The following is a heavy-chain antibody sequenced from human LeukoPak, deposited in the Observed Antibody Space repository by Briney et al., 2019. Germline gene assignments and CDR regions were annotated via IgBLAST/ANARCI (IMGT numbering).Heavy chain of an antibody. CDR3: ARESIGYSYGFDY. D-gene: IGHD5-18*01. J-gene: IGHJ4*02. CDR1: GGSISSGSYY. Sequence: SQTLSLTCTVSGGSISSGSYYWSWIRQPAGKGLEWIGRIYTSGSTNYNLSLKSRVTISVDTSKNQFSLKLSSVTAADTAVYYCARESIGYSYGFDYWGQGTLVTVSS. V-gene: IGHV4-61*02. CDR2: IYTSGST.